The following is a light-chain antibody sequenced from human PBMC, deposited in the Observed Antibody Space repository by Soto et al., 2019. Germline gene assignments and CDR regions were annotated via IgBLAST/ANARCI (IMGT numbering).Light chain of an antibody. CDR3: SSYTSSSTPGVV. CDR1: SSDVGGYNY. CDR2: DVS. J-gene: IGLJ2*01. Sequence: QSALTQPASVSGSPVQSITISCTGTSSDVGGYNYVSWYQQHPGKAPKLMIYDVSNRPSGVSNRFSGSKSGNTASLTISGLQAEDEADYYCSSYTSSSTPGVVFGGGTKVTVL. V-gene: IGLV2-14*01.